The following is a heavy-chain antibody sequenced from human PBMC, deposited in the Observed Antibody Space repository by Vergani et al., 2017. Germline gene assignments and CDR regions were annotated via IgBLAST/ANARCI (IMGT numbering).Heavy chain of an antibody. CDR3: AKDLGTSSGGGWFDP. Sequence: EVQLEESGGGVVLPGRSLRLSCVASGFTSAGYAMHLVRQAPGKGLEWVSGISWNSNSIGYADSVKGRFTISRDNAKNSLYLQMNSLRAEDTALYYCAKDLGTSSGGGWFDPWGQGTLVTVSS. CDR2: ISWNSNSI. J-gene: IGHJ5*02. V-gene: IGHV3-9*02. CDR1: GFTSAGYA. D-gene: IGHD6-6*01.